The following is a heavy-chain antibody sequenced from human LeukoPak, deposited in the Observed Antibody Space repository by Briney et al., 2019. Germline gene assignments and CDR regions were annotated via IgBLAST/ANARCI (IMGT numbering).Heavy chain of an antibody. Sequence: GASVTVSCKVSGYTFTSYGISWVRQAPGQGLEWMGWISAYNGNTNYAQKLQGRVTMTTDTSTSTAYMELRSLRSDDTAVYYCARGTYYDFWSGQTPLYYFDYWGQGTLVTVSS. V-gene: IGHV1-18*01. CDR1: GYTFTSYG. J-gene: IGHJ4*02. CDR2: ISAYNGNT. CDR3: ARGTYYDFWSGQTPLYYFDY. D-gene: IGHD3-3*01.